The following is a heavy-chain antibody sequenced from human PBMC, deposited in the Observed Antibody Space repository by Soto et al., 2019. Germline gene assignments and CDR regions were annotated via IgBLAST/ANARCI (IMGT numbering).Heavy chain of an antibody. CDR3: AKDNFAREYCSSNSCRYFDY. Sequence: EVQLVESGGCLVQPGRSLRLSCAASGFTFDDYAMHWVRQAPGKGLEWVSGISWNSGSIGYADSVKGRFTISRDNAKNSLYLQMNSLRAEDTALYYCAKDNFAREYCSSNSCRYFDYWGQGTLVTVSS. CDR2: ISWNSGSI. D-gene: IGHD2-2*01. V-gene: IGHV3-9*01. J-gene: IGHJ4*02. CDR1: GFTFDDYA.